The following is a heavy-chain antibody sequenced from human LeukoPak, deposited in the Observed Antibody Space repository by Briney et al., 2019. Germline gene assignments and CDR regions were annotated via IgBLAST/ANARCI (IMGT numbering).Heavy chain of an antibody. CDR2: INPSGGGT. V-gene: IGHV1-46*01. CDR1: GYTFINYY. Sequence: ASVKVSCKASGYTFINYYMHWVRQARGQGLEWMGIINPSGGGTTYAPKFQGRVTMTRDTSTSTVYMELSSLGSEDTAVYSCATSPQLGITTYLDNWGQGTLVTVSS. J-gene: IGHJ4*02. CDR3: ATSPQLGITTYLDN. D-gene: IGHD7-27*01.